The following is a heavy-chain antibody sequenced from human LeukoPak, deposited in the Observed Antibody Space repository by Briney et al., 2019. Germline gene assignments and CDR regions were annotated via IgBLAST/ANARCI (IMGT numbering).Heavy chain of an antibody. D-gene: IGHD3-22*01. CDR1: GFRFSSYA. Sequence: PGGSLRLSCAASGFRFSSYAMSWVRQAPGKGLEWVSAISGSGVSTYYADSVKGRFTVSRDNSKNTLYLQMNSLRAEDTAVYYCAKDITMIDTVDYWGQGTLVTVSS. J-gene: IGHJ4*02. CDR2: ISGSGVST. CDR3: AKDITMIDTVDY. V-gene: IGHV3-23*01.